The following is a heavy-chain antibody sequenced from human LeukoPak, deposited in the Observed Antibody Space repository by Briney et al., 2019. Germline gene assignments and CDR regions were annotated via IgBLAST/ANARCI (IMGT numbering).Heavy chain of an antibody. Sequence: PGGSLRLSCAASGFTFSSYAMSWVRQAPGKGLEWVSTISGSAYSTYYADSVKGRFTISRDNSKNALFLQMNSLSAEDTAVYYCAKSGPYCSSTTCNYFDYWGQGTLVTVSS. D-gene: IGHD2-2*01. J-gene: IGHJ4*02. V-gene: IGHV3-23*01. CDR2: ISGSAYST. CDR1: GFTFSSYA. CDR3: AKSGPYCSSTTCNYFDY.